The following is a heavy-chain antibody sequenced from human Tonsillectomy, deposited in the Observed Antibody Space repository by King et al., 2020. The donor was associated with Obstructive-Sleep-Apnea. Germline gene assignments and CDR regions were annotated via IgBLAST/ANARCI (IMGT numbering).Heavy chain of an antibody. V-gene: IGHV3-30*18. Sequence: VQLVESGGGVVQPGRSLRLSCAASGFTFSSYGMHWVRQAPGKGLEWVAVISYDGSNKYYADSVKGRFTISRDNSKNTLYLQMNSLRAEDTAVYKCAKDDSYDSSGYSAAFDYWGQGTLVTVSS. CDR1: GFTFSSYG. D-gene: IGHD3-22*01. CDR2: ISYDGSNK. CDR3: AKDDSYDSSGYSAAFDY. J-gene: IGHJ4*02.